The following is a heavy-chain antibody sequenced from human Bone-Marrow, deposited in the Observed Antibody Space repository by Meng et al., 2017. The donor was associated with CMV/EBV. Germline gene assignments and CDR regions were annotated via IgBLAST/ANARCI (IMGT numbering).Heavy chain of an antibody. CDR2: INHSGST. CDR1: GGSFSGYY. CDR3: ARGGIANWFDP. J-gene: IGHJ5*02. D-gene: IGHD6-13*01. V-gene: IGHV4-34*01. Sequence: GSLRLSCTVYGGSFSGYYWSWIRQPPGKGLEWIGEINHSGSTNYNPSLKSRVTISVDRSTNQFSLKLGSVTAADTAVYYCARGGIANWFDPWGQGTLVTVSS.